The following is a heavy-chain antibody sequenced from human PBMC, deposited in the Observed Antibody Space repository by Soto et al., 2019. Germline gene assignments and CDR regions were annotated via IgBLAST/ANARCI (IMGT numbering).Heavy chain of an antibody. Sequence: QVTLKESGPVLVKPTETXXXXXXXXGXXXSNXXMXVXXIRQPPGKALEWLXXIFSNDEKSYSTSLKSRLTISKDTSKSQVVLTMTNMDPVDTATYYCARIFTXXSSAXXHAXXGLDYWGQGTLVTVSS. D-gene: IGHD6-19*01. CDR1: GXXXSNXXMX. CDR2: IFSNDEK. CDR3: ARIFTXXSSAXXHAXXGLDY. V-gene: IGHV2-26*01. J-gene: IGHJ4*02.